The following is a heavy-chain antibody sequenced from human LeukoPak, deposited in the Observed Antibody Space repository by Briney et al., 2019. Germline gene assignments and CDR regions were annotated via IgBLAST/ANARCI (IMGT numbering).Heavy chain of an antibody. J-gene: IGHJ4*02. CDR2: MNPNSGNI. V-gene: IGHV1-8*01. Sequence: GVSVKVSCKASGYTFTSYDINWVRQATGQRLEWMGWMNPNSGNIGYAQQFQGRVAMTRNTFIITAYMELSSLRSEDAAVYYWARARGELRDYWSSGTLVTVS. D-gene: IGHD1-26*01. CDR3: ARARGELRDY. CDR1: GYTFTSYD.